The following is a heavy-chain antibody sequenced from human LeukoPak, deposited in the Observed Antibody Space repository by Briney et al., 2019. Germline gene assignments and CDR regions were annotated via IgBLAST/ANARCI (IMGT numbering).Heavy chain of an antibody. CDR1: GYTFTSYY. CDR2: INPSGGST. CDR3: ARDKRYYDSSSPGFDP. V-gene: IGHV1-46*01. D-gene: IGHD3-22*01. Sequence: ASVKVSCKASGYTFTSYYMHWVRQAPGQGLEWMGIINPSGGSTSYAQKFQGRVTMTRDTSTSTVYMELSSLRSEDTAVYYCARDKRYYDSSSPGFDPWGQGTLVTVSP. J-gene: IGHJ5*02.